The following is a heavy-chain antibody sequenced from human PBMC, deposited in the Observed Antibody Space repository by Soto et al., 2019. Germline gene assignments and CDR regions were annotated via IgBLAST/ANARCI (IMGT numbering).Heavy chain of an antibody. CDR1: GGSISSGDYY. D-gene: IGHD3-22*01. J-gene: IGHJ5*02. CDR3: ARTYDSSGYYSNWFNP. CDR2: IYYSGST. V-gene: IGHV4-30-4*01. Sequence: KTSETLSLTCTVSGGSISSGDYYWSWIRQPPGKGLEWIGYIYYSGSTYYNPSLKSRVTISVDTSKNQFSLKLSSVTAADTAVYYCARTYDSSGYYSNWFNPWGQGTLVTVSS.